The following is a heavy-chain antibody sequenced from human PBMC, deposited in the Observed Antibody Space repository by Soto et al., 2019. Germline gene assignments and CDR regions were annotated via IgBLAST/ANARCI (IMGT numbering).Heavy chain of an antibody. CDR3: ERQPIAARRPRYFDY. CDR2: IYYSGST. D-gene: IGHD6-6*01. J-gene: IGHJ4*02. Sequence: PSETLSLTCTVSGGSVSSSSYYWGWLRQPPGKGLEWIGSIYYSGSTYYNPSLKSRVTISVDTSKNQFSLKLSSVTAADTAVYYCERQPIAARRPRYFDYWGQGTLVTVSS. V-gene: IGHV4-39*01. CDR1: GGSVSSSSYY.